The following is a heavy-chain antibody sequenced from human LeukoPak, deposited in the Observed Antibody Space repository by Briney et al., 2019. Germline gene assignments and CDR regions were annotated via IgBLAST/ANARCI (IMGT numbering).Heavy chain of an antibody. D-gene: IGHD3-3*01. J-gene: IGHJ3*02. CDR1: GGSIRSHY. Sequence: SETLSLTCTVSGGSIRSHYWSWVRQPAGKGLEWIGRIYTSGSTNYNPSLKSRVTMSVDTSKNQFSLKLISVTAADTAVYYCARGEDFWSGYPDAFDIWGQGTMVTVSS. V-gene: IGHV4-4*07. CDR2: IYTSGST. CDR3: ARGEDFWSGYPDAFDI.